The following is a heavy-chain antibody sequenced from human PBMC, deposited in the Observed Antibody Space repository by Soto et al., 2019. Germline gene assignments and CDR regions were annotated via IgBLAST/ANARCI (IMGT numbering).Heavy chain of an antibody. Sequence: ASVKVSCKASRYTFTSYDINWVRQATGQGLEWMGWMNPNSGNTGYAQKFQGRVTMTRNTSISTAYMELSSLRSEDTAVYYCARGYCSGGSCYSLPGHNWFDPWGQGTLVTVSS. D-gene: IGHD2-15*01. CDR3: ARGYCSGGSCYSLPGHNWFDP. J-gene: IGHJ5*02. V-gene: IGHV1-8*01. CDR2: MNPNSGNT. CDR1: RYTFTSYD.